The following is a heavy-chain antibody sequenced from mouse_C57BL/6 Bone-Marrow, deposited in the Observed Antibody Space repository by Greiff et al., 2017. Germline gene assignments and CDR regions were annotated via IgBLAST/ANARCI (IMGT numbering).Heavy chain of an antibody. Sequence: VQLKEPGAELVRPGASVKLSCTASGFNIKDDYMHWVKQRPEQGLEWIGWIDPENGDTEYASKFQGKATITADTSSNTAYLQLSSLTSEDTAVYYCTTGDYYGSKDWYFDVWGTGTTVTVSS. CDR1: GFNIKDDY. J-gene: IGHJ1*03. CDR2: IDPENGDT. CDR3: TTGDYYGSKDWYFDV. D-gene: IGHD1-1*01. V-gene: IGHV14-4*01.